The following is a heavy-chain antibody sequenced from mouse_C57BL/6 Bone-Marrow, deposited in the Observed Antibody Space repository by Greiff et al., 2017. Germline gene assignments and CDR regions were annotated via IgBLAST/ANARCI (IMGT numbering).Heavy chain of an antibody. Sequence: EVQVVESGGGLVKPGGSLKLSCAASGFTFSSYAMSWVRQTPEKRLEWVATISDGGSYTYYPDNVKGRFTISRDNAKNNLYLQMSHLKSEDTAMYYCARDLITTVVGGYWGQGTTLTVAS. V-gene: IGHV5-4*01. CDR2: ISDGGSYT. CDR3: ARDLITTVVGGY. J-gene: IGHJ2*01. D-gene: IGHD1-1*01. CDR1: GFTFSSYA.